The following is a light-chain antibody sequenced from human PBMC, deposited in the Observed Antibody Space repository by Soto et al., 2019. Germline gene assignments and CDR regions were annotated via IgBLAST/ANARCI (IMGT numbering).Light chain of an antibody. CDR2: GAS. Sequence: EIVLTQSPGTLSLSPGERVTLSCRASQSVSSTFLSWYQQKPGQAPRLLIYGASSRATDIPDRFSGSGSGTDFTLTISRLEPVDFAVYYCQQYGESPLTFGGGTKLEI. V-gene: IGKV3-20*01. CDR1: QSVSSTF. CDR3: QQYGESPLT. J-gene: IGKJ4*01.